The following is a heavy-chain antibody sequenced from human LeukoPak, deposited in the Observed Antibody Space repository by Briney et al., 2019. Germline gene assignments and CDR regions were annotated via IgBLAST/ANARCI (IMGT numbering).Heavy chain of an antibody. V-gene: IGHV1-2*02. CDR2: INPNNGGT. J-gene: IGHJ4*02. D-gene: IGHD2-15*01. CDR1: GYTLTGLS. CDR3: ARESPANYHCSGGSCYCW. Sequence: GASVKVSCKVSGYTLTGLSIHWVRQAPGQGLEWMGWINPNNGGTNYAQKFQGRVTMTRDTSISTAYMELSGLRSDDTAIYYCARESPANYHCSGGSCYCWWGQGTLVTVSS.